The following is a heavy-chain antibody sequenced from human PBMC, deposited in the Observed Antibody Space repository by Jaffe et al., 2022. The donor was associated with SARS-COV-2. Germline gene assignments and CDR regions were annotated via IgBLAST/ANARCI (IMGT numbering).Heavy chain of an antibody. CDR2: IYSGGST. V-gene: IGHV3-53*01. Sequence: EVQLVESGGGLIQPGGSLRLSCAASGFTVSSNYMSWVRQAPGKGLEWVSVIYSGGSTYYADSVKGRFTISRDNSKNTLYLQMNSLRAEDTAVYYCASDSSSHYYYYGMDVWGQGTTVTVSS. CDR1: GFTVSSNY. CDR3: ASDSSSHYYYYGMDV. D-gene: IGHD6-13*01. J-gene: IGHJ6*02.